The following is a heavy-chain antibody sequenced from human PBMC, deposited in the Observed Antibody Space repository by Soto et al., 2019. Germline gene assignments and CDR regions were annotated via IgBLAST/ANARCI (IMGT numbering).Heavy chain of an antibody. V-gene: IGHV1-3*01. CDR2: INAGNGNT. D-gene: IGHD3-9*01. CDR3: ARSTGYYPIDY. J-gene: IGHJ4*02. Sequence: QVQLVQSGAEVKKPGASVKVSCKASGYTFTSYAMHWVRQAPGQRPEWMGWINAGNGNTKYSQKFQGRVTITRDTSASTAYMELSSLRSEDTAVYYCARSTGYYPIDYWGQGTLVTVSS. CDR1: GYTFTSYA.